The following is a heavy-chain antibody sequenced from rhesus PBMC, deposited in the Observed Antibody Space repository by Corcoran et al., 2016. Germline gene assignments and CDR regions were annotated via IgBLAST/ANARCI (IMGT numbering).Heavy chain of an antibody. CDR1: GYSTSSGYY. CDR3: ARHWDYNSVDV. V-gene: IGHV4-99*01. CDR2: ISGDRGGT. J-gene: IGHJ5-2*02. Sequence: QVLLQESGPGLVKPSETLSLTCAVSGYSTSSGYYWAWIRQPPGKGLEDIGYISGDRGGTYSHPSLQCRVSISKDTSKNQFSLTLGSVTAADTAVYYCARHWDYNSVDVWGRGILVTVSS. D-gene: IGHD1-44*01.